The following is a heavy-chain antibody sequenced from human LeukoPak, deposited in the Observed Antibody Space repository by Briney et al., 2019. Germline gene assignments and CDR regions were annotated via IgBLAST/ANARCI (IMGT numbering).Heavy chain of an antibody. D-gene: IGHD3-16*02. V-gene: IGHV1-8*01. CDR3: ARGPGRYYDYVWGSHRFDY. CDR2: MNPNSGNT. CDR1: GYTFTSYD. J-gene: IGHJ4*02. Sequence: ASVKVSCKASGYTFTSYDINWVRQATGQGLEWMGWMNPNSGNTGYAQKFQGRVTMTRNTSISTAYMELSSLRSEDTAVYYCARGPGRYYDYVWGSHRFDYWGQGTLVTVSS.